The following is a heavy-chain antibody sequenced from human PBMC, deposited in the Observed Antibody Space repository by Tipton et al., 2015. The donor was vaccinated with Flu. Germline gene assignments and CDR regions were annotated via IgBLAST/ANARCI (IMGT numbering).Heavy chain of an antibody. CDR2: VGTMSHSGRT. V-gene: IGHV4-38-2*01. J-gene: IGHJ6*02. CDR3: AGSKYGMDV. Sequence: TLSLTCAVSGYSISSGYYWGWIRQPPGKGLEWLGTVGTMSHSGRTYYNPSLKSRVTISLDTSKNQFSLRLTSVTASDTAVYYCAGSKYGMDVWGQGTTVTVSS. CDR1: GYSISSGYY.